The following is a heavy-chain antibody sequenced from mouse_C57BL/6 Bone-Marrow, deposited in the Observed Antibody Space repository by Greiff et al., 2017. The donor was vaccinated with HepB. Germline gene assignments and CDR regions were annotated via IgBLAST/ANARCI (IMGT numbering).Heavy chain of an antibody. V-gene: IGHV1-52*01. CDR2: IDPSDSET. CDR3: ARRVPYYAMVY. J-gene: IGHJ4*01. CDR1: GYTFTSYW. Sequence: QVQLQQPGAELVRPGSSVKLSCKASGYTFTSYWMHWVKQRPIQGLEWIGNIDPSDSETHYNQKFKDKATLTVDKSSSTAYMQLSSLTSEDSAVYYCARRVPYYAMVYWGQGTSVTVSS. D-gene: IGHD2-14*01.